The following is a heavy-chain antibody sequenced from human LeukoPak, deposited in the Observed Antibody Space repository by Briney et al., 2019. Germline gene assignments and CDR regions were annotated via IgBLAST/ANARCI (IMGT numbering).Heavy chain of an antibody. J-gene: IGHJ6*02. D-gene: IGHD3-9*01. CDR2: IYYSGST. Sequence: PSETLSLTCTVSGGSISSSSYYWGWIRQPPGKGLEWIGSIYYSGSTYYNPSLKSRVTISVDTSKNQFSLKLSSVTAADTAVYYCARGYQARGFDWLPGGYYYYGMDVWGQGTTVTVSS. CDR3: ARGYQARGFDWLPGGYYYYGMDV. CDR1: GGSISSSSYY. V-gene: IGHV4-39*07.